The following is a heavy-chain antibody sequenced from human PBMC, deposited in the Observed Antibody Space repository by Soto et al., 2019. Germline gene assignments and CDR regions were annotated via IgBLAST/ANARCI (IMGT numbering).Heavy chain of an antibody. Sequence: SVKVSCKASGGTFSSYAISWVRQAPGQGLEWMGGIIPIFGTANYAQKFQGRVTITADKSTSTAYMELSSLRSEDTAVYYCASSERTIFGVVIISGMDVWGQGTTVTVSS. V-gene: IGHV1-69*06. J-gene: IGHJ6*02. D-gene: IGHD3-3*01. CDR3: ASSERTIFGVVIISGMDV. CDR2: IIPIFGTA. CDR1: GGTFSSYA.